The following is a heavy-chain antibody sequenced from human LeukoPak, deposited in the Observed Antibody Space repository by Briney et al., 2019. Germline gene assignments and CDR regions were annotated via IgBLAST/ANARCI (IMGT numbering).Heavy chain of an antibody. V-gene: IGHV4-59*13. CDR2: IYYTGST. D-gene: IGHD3-22*01. CDR3: ARATGGYDNNWFDH. CDR1: GGSLSTYY. J-gene: IGHJ5*02. Sequence: SETLSLTCTVSGGSLSTYYWSWIREPPGPGVDWLGYIYYTGSTNYNPSLKSRVTISVDTSKNQFSLRLTSVTAADTAVYYCARATGGYDNNWFDHWGQGTLVAVSS.